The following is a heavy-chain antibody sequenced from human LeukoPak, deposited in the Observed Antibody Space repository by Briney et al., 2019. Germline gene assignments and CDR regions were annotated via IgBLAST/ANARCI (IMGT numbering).Heavy chain of an antibody. CDR2: INRSGST. J-gene: IGHJ4*02. V-gene: IGHV4-34*01. CDR3: ASSLVRADMVTGIDY. CDR1: GGSFSGYY. Sequence: SESLSLTCAVYGGSFSGYYWIWIRQPPGKGLEWIGEINRSGSTTYNPSLKSRVTISLDTSKDQFSLKLSSVTAADTAVYYCASSLVRADMVTGIDYWGQGTLLTFSS. D-gene: IGHD5-18*01.